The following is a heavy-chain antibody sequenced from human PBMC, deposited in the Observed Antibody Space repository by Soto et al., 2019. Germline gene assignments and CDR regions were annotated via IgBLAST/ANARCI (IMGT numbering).Heavy chain of an antibody. CDR3: ATGGNWFDP. CDR2: IYYTGST. V-gene: IGHV4-59*01. Sequence: QVQLQESGPGLVKPSETLSLTCTVSGGSISPYYWSWLRQPPGKGLEWIGYIYYTGSTYYSPSLKSRVTISLDTAKNQVSLKLSSVTAADTAVYYCATGGNWFDPWGQGTLVTVSS. J-gene: IGHJ5*02. CDR1: GGSISPYY.